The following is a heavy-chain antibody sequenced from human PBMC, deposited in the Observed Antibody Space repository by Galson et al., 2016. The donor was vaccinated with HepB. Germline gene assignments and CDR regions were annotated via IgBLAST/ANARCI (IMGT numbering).Heavy chain of an antibody. J-gene: IGHJ4*02. CDR3: ARDSSSTSWYEWSED. CDR1: GFTFNNYG. Sequence: SLRLSCAASGFTFNNYGMHWVRQAPGKGLEWVAVICYDGSNRYYVDSVKGRFTISRDNSKNTLYVQMNSLRAEDTAMYYCARDSSSTSWYEWSEDWGQGTLVIVSS. D-gene: IGHD6-13*01. V-gene: IGHV3-33*01. CDR2: ICYDGSNR.